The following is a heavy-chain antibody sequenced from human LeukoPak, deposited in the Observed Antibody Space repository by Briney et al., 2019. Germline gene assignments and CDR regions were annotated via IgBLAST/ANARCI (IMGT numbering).Heavy chain of an antibody. J-gene: IGHJ4*02. V-gene: IGHV3-53*01. Sequence: GGSLRLSCAASGFTFSSYWMGWVRQAPGKGLEWVSFIYSGGGTYYADSVKGRFTISRDNSKGTLYLQMNSLRAEDTAVYYCAGGTLGTSSDYWGQGTLVTVSS. CDR2: IYSGGGT. D-gene: IGHD1-7*01. CDR3: AGGTLGTSSDY. CDR1: GFTFSSYW.